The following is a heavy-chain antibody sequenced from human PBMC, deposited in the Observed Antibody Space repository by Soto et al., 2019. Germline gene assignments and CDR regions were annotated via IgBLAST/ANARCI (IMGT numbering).Heavy chain of an antibody. D-gene: IGHD2-15*01. Sequence: EVQLLESGGGLVQPGGSLRLSCAASEFTFSSYAMNWVRQAPGKGLEWVSGISGSGGSTYYADSVKGRFTISRDNSKNTLFLLMSSLRAEDTALYYCAKDRGAICTGGSCRGFDFWGQGTLVTVAS. CDR2: ISGSGGST. J-gene: IGHJ4*02. CDR1: EFTFSSYA. V-gene: IGHV3-23*01. CDR3: AKDRGAICTGGSCRGFDF.